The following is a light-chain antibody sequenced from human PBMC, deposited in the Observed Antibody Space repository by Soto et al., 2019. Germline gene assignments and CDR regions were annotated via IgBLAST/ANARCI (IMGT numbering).Light chain of an antibody. CDR1: SSDIGSYNL. CDR2: EGS. J-gene: IGLJ3*02. Sequence: QSALTQPASVSGSPGQSITISCTGTSSDIGSYNLVSWYQRHPGRAPKLMVYEGSRRPSGVSNRFSGSKSGNTASLTISGLQAEDEADYYCCSYAGRVFGGGTKVTVL. V-gene: IGLV2-23*01. CDR3: CSYAGRV.